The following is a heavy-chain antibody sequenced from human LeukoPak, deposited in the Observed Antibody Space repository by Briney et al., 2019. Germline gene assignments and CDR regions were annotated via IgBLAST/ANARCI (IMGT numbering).Heavy chain of an antibody. CDR2: ISGDNYSV. D-gene: IGHD3-22*01. CDR3: ARGAAYDTLGY. J-gene: IGHJ4*02. Sequence: GGSLRLSCAAFGFTFSSYAMSWVRQAPGKGLEWVAYISGDNYSVSYGDSVRGRFTVSRDNGKNSLYLQMTSLTDDDTAVYYCARGAAYDTLGYWGQGTLLIVSS. V-gene: IGHV3-48*02. CDR1: GFTFSSYA.